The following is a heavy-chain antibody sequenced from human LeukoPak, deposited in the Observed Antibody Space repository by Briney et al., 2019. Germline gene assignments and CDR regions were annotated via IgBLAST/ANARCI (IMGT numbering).Heavy chain of an antibody. CDR1: GFTFSKNG. D-gene: IGHD6-25*01. CDR2: IRQDGTDK. CDR3: ARDLSGIRDPRLKWGYFDY. V-gene: IGHV3-30*02. Sequence: SGGSLRLSCAASGFTFSKNGMHWVRQAPGKGLEWVAYIRQDGTDKYYADSVKGRFTISRDNSKNTLYLQMNSLRAEDTAVYYCARDLSGIRDPRLKWGYFDYWGQGTLVTVSS. J-gene: IGHJ4*02.